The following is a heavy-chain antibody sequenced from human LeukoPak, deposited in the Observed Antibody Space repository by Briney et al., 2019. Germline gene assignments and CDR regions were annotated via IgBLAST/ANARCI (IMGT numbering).Heavy chain of an antibody. CDR1: GDFLRSGYYY. J-gene: IGHJ4*02. D-gene: IGHD6-25*01. CDR3: ARDLWSTAAGIFDF. CDR2: IYSTGNT. Sequence: SETLSLTCTVSGDFLRSGYYYWGWIRQSPGKGLEWMGSIYSTGNTHYDPSLESRLIISVGTSKNSFSLKLSSVTAADTAVYFCARDLWSTAAGIFDFWGQGALVTVSS. V-gene: IGHV4-39*07.